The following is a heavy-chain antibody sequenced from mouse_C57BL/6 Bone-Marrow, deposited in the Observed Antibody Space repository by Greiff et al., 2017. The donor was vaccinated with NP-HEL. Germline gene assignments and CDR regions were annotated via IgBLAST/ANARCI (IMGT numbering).Heavy chain of an antibody. V-gene: IGHV1-7*01. D-gene: IGHD1-1*01. CDR3: ATPSYYYGSTSWFAY. CDR2: INPSSGYT. CDR1: GYTFTSYW. Sequence: VQLQQSGAELAKPGASVKLSCKASGYTFTSYWMHWVKQRPGQGLEWIGYINPSSGYTKYNQKFKDKATLTADKSSSTAYMQLSSLTYEDSAVYYCATPSYYYGSTSWFAYWGQGTLVTVSA. J-gene: IGHJ3*01.